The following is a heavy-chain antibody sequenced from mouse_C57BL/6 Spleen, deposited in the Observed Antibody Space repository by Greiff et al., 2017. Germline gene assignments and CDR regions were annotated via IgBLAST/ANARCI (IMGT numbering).Heavy chain of an antibody. Sequence: QVQLKQPGAELVMPGASVKLSCKASGYTFTSYWMHWVKQRPGQGLEWIGELDPSDSYTNYNQKFKVKSTLTVDKSSSTAYMQLSSLTSEDSAVYYCARTAQAKSFAYWGQGTLVTVSA. CDR2: LDPSDSYT. V-gene: IGHV1-69*01. J-gene: IGHJ3*01. D-gene: IGHD3-2*02. CDR3: ARTAQAKSFAY. CDR1: GYTFTSYW.